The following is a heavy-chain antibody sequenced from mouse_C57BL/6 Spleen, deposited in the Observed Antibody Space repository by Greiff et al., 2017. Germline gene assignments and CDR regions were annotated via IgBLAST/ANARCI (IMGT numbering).Heavy chain of an antibody. V-gene: IGHV1-53*01. CDR2: INPSNGGT. J-gene: IGHJ2*01. CDR3: ARWGTVVATVDY. Sequence: QVQLQQPGTELVKPGASVKLSCKASGYTFTSYWMHWVKQRPGQGLEWIGNINPSNGGTNYNEKFQSKATLTVDKSSSTAYMQLSSLTSEDSEVYYCARWGTVVATVDYWGQGTTLTVSS. CDR1: GYTFTSYW. D-gene: IGHD1-1*01.